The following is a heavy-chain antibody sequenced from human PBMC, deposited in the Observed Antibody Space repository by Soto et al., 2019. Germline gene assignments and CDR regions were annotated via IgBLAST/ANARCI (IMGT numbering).Heavy chain of an antibody. D-gene: IGHD4-17*01. CDR3: AKGSLTTVTTPAGY. J-gene: IGHJ4*02. CDR2: ISWNSGSI. Sequence: EVPLVESGGGLVQPGRSLRLSCAASGFTFDDYAMHWVRQAPGKGLEWVSGISWNSGSIGYADSVKGRFTISRDNAKNSLYLQMNSLRAEDTALYYCAKGSLTTVTTPAGYWGQGTLVTVSS. V-gene: IGHV3-9*01. CDR1: GFTFDDYA.